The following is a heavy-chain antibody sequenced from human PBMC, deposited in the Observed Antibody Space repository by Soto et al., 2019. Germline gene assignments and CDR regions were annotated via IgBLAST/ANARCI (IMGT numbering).Heavy chain of an antibody. J-gene: IGHJ4*02. CDR3: ARDGRLTYYDFWSGYFDY. Sequence: EVQLVESGGGLVQPGGSLRLSCAASGFTFSGYSMNWVRQAPGKGLEWVSYISSGSSAIYYADSVKGRFTISRDNAKNSLHLQMNSLRAEDTAVYYCARDGRLTYYDFWSGYFDYWGQGTLVTVSS. CDR2: ISSGSSAI. V-gene: IGHV3-48*01. D-gene: IGHD3-3*01. CDR1: GFTFSGYS.